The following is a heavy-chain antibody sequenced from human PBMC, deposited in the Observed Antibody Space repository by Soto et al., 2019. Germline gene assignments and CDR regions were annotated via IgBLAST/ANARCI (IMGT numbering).Heavy chain of an antibody. J-gene: IGHJ4*02. CDR3: ARHAGSLGY. CDR2: VYYSGSA. V-gene: IGHV4-59*08. D-gene: IGHD2-2*03. CDR1: GSSITNYQ. Sequence: QVHLQESGPGLVKPSETLSLTCTISGSSITNYQWSWIRQPPGKGLEWIGHVYYSGSANYNPTLTSRVTISIDTSKSQFSLNLGSVTAADTAVYFCARHAGSLGYWGQGTLVTVSS.